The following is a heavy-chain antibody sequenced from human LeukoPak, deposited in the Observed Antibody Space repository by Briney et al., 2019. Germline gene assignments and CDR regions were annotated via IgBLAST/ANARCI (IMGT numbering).Heavy chain of an antibody. Sequence: ASVNVSCRTSGYDFITFFVHWVRQAPGQGLEWMTIINPSDNATKVAQKFQGRVNVTTDASTSTVYMERSSLRYADTAMYFCARDATIRRNGNRYGHPDHWGQGTLVTVSS. V-gene: IGHV1-46*01. CDR1: GYDFITFF. CDR3: ARDATIRRNGNRYGHPDH. J-gene: IGHJ4*02. CDR2: INPSDNAT. D-gene: IGHD5-24*01.